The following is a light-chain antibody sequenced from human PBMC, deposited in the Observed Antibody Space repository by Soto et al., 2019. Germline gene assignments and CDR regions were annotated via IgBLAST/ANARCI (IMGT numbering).Light chain of an antibody. Sequence: EIVLTQSTGTLSLSPGERATLSCRSSQSVSSSYLAWYQQKPGQTPRPLIYDTSTRATGIPARFSGSGSGTEFTLTISSLQSEDFAVYYCQQYNNWPPITFGQGTRLEIK. CDR1: QSVSSSY. CDR2: DTS. CDR3: QQYNNWPPIT. V-gene: IGKV3-15*01. J-gene: IGKJ5*01.